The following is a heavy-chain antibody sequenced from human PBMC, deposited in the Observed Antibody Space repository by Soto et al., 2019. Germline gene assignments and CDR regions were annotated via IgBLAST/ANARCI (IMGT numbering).Heavy chain of an antibody. Sequence: SETLSLTCTVSGGSISRYFWIWIRQPPGKGLEWIGYMSNTGSTIYNPSLKSRVTISSDTSKNHFSLELSSVTAADTAVYYCARYSSTDVGGLLAARPIGAFDIWGPGTVVTVS. J-gene: IGHJ3*02. D-gene: IGHD2-15*01. V-gene: IGHV4-59*08. CDR1: GGSISRYF. CDR3: ARYSSTDVGGLLAARPIGAFDI. CDR2: MSNTGST.